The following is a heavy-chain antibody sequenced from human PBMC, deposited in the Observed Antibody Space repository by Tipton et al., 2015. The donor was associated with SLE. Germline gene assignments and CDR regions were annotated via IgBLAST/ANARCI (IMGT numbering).Heavy chain of an antibody. Sequence: QLVQSGAEVKKPGASVKVSCKASGYTFTSYAMYWVRQAPGQRLEWMGWINAGNGHTKYSQKFQGRVTIASDTSASTAYMELNSLRSEDTAVYYCALGSGSYTDWFDPWGQGTLVTVSS. CDR3: ALGSGSYTDWFDP. CDR2: INAGNGHT. J-gene: IGHJ5*02. V-gene: IGHV1-3*01. CDR1: GYTFTSYA. D-gene: IGHD3-10*01.